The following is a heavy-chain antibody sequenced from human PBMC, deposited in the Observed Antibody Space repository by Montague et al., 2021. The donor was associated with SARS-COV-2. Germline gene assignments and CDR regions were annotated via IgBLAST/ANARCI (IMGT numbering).Heavy chain of an antibody. CDR3: ALGFDY. CDR2: GYYNGST. V-gene: IGHV4-59*01. J-gene: IGHJ4*02. CDR1: GGSISSYY. D-gene: IGHD7-27*01. Sequence: SETLSLTCTVSGGSISSYYWSWIRQPPGTGLEWVGNGYYNGSTNYNPSLKSRVTISVDTAKNKFSLKLSSVTAADTAVYYCALGFDYWGQGTMVTVSS.